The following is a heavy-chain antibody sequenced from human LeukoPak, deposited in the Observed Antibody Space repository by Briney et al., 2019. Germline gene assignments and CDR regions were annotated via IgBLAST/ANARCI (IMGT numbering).Heavy chain of an antibody. J-gene: IGHJ6*03. CDR1: GGTFSSYA. CDR3: ARGVYSSSWPDYCYYYYMDV. CDR2: IIPIFGTA. D-gene: IGHD6-13*01. Sequence: GASVKVSCKASGGTFSSYAISWVRQAPGQGLEWMGGIIPIFGTANYAQKFQGRVTITADKSTSTAYMELSSLRSEDTAVYYCARGVYSSSWPDYCYYYYMDVWGKGTTVTVSS. V-gene: IGHV1-69*06.